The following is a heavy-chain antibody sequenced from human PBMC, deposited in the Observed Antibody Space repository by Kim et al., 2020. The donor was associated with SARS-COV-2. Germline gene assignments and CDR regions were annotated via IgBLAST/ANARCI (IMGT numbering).Heavy chain of an antibody. CDR2: IYTSGST. CDR3: ARVPTDFWSAQSGLRHWYFDL. J-gene: IGHJ2*01. Sequence: SETLSLTCTVSGGSISSYYWSWIRQPAGKGLEWIGRIYTSGSTNYNPSLKSRVTMSVDTSKNQFSLKLSSVTAADTAVYYCARVPTDFWSAQSGLRHWYFDLWGRGTLVTVSS. D-gene: IGHD3-3*01. CDR1: GGSISSYY. V-gene: IGHV4-4*07.